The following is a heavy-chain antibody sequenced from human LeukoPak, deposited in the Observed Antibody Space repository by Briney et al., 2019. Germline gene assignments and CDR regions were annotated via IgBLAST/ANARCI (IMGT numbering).Heavy chain of an antibody. Sequence: GGSLRLSCAASGFTFSSYAMSWVRQAPGKGLEWVSAISGSGGSTSYADSVKGRFTISRDNSKNTLYLQMNSLRAEDTAVYYCAKGNDIGGYYYPHLDYWGQGTLVTVSS. CDR2: ISGSGGST. J-gene: IGHJ4*02. D-gene: IGHD3-22*01. V-gene: IGHV3-23*01. CDR1: GFTFSSYA. CDR3: AKGNDIGGYYYPHLDY.